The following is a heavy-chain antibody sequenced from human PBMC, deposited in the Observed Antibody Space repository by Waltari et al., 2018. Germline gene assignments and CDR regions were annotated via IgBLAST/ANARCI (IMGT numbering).Heavy chain of an antibody. J-gene: IGHJ4*02. CDR2: ISWDGGST. D-gene: IGHD1-20*01. Sequence: EVQLVESGGGLVQPGGSLRLSCAASGFTFSSYTMHWVRQAPGKGLEWVSLISWDGGSTYYADSVKGRFTISRDNSKNSLYLQMNSLRTEDTALYYCAKARYNWNYFDYWGQGTLVTVSS. CDR1: GFTFSSYT. CDR3: AKARYNWNYFDY. V-gene: IGHV3-43*01.